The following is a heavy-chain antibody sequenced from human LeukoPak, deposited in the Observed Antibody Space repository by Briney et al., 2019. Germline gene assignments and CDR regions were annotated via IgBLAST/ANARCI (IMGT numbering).Heavy chain of an antibody. Sequence: SVKVSCKASGGTFSSYAISWVRQAPGEGLEWMGGIIPIFGTANYAQKFQGRVTITADESTSTAYMELSGLRSEDTAVYYCASRLEYGSGSSAFDYWGQGTLVTVSS. CDR2: IIPIFGTA. CDR3: ASRLEYGSGSSAFDY. V-gene: IGHV1-69*13. J-gene: IGHJ4*02. CDR1: GGTFSSYA. D-gene: IGHD3-10*01.